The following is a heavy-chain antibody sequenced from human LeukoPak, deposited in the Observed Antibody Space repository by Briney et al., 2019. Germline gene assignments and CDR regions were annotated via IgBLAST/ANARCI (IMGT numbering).Heavy chain of an antibody. J-gene: IGHJ4*02. V-gene: IGHV3-7*01. CDR3: HPLGYTN. D-gene: IGHD6-13*01. CDR2: IKPDGSDK. CDR1: EFTLSSYW. Sequence: GGSLRLSCAASEFTLSSYWMTWVRQSPGKGLEWVALIKPDGSDKYYVDSVKGRFTVSRDNAENTLYLQMNNLRVEDTALYFCHPLGYTNWGQGTLVTVSS.